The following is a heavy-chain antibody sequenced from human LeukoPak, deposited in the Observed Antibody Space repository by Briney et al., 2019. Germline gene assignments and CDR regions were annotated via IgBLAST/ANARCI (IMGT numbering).Heavy chain of an antibody. D-gene: IGHD2-2*01. J-gene: IGHJ4*02. Sequence: PGGSLRLSCAVSGFTFRDYTMNWVRQAPGKGLEWVSAINKGGTLIKYADSVKGRFVVSRDNAKNLLFLQMNSLRVEDTALYFCAREALDVVEPATNTVDYWGQGTRVTVSS. CDR2: INKGGTLI. V-gene: IGHV3-21*01. CDR3: AREALDVVEPATNTVDY. CDR1: GFTFRDYT.